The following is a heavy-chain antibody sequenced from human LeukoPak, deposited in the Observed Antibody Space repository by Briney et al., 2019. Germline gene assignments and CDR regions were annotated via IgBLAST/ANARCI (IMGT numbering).Heavy chain of an antibody. J-gene: IGHJ4*02. D-gene: IGHD2-21*02. Sequence: SETLSLTCTVSGGSISSSSYYWGWIRQPPGKGLEWIGSIYYSGSTYYNPSLKSRVTISVDTSKNQFSLKLSSVTAADTAVYYCARDRGWGQLFGYWGQGTLVTVSS. CDR2: IYYSGST. CDR3: ARDRGWGQLFGY. V-gene: IGHV4-39*07. CDR1: GGSISSSSYY.